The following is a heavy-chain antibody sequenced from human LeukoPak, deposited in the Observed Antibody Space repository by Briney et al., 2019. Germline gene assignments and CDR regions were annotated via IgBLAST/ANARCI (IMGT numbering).Heavy chain of an antibody. CDR3: ARGVRIRVLWWDVYYYMDV. CDR1: GGSISSGSYY. Sequence: PSETLSLTCTVSGGSISSGSYYWSWIRQPAGKGLEWIGHIYTSGSTNYNPSLKSRVTISVDTSKNQFSLKLSSVTAADTAVYYCARGVRIRVLWWDVYYYMDVWGKGTTVTVSS. CDR2: IYTSGST. V-gene: IGHV4-61*09. J-gene: IGHJ6*03. D-gene: IGHD2-21*01.